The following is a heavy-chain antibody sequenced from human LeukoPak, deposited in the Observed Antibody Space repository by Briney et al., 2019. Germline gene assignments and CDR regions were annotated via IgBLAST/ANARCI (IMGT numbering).Heavy chain of an antibody. V-gene: IGHV1-2*02. CDR3: AREFCTGGGKCSKTCDY. D-gene: IGHD2-8*02. CDR2: INPNSGDK. Sequence: ASVKVSCKASGYTFTDYYIHWVRQAPGQRLEWMSWINPNSGDKRSEQKFQGRLSMTRDTPMSTAYMELSSLRSDDTAIYYCAREFCTGGGKCSKTCDYWGQGTLVTVSS. J-gene: IGHJ4*02. CDR1: GYTFTDYY.